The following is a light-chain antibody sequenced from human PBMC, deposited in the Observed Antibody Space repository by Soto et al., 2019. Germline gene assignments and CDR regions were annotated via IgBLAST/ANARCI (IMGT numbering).Light chain of an antibody. CDR1: QSISSN. J-gene: IGKJ5*01. CDR3: QQYNNWPPIT. V-gene: IGKV3-15*01. Sequence: ITQSPSSLSASVGYRVNITCCASQSISSNLAWYQQKPGQAHRLIIYGASNRATGIPATFSGSGSGTEFTLTIRRLKSEDLAVYYCQQYNNWPPITFGKGTRVEI. CDR2: GAS.